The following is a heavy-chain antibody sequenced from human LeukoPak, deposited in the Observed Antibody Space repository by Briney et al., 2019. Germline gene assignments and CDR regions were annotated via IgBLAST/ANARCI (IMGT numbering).Heavy chain of an antibody. J-gene: IGHJ4*02. D-gene: IGHD6-6*01. CDR1: GYSFTTYW. V-gene: IGHV5-51*01. Sequence: GESLQISCQGSGYSFTTYWIGWVRQMPGKGLEWMGIIYPGDSDTRYSPSFQGQVTISADKSISTAYLQWSSLKASDTAMYYCARQGLSSSSDYWGQGTLVTVSA. CDR3: ARQGLSSSSDY. CDR2: IYPGDSDT.